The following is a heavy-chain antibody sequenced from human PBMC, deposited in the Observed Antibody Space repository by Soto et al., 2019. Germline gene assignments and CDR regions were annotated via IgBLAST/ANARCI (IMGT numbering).Heavy chain of an antibody. CDR1: GFTFSSYA. CDR3: AKKGVGITIFGGMDV. V-gene: IGHV3-23*01. Sequence: EVQLLESGGGLVQPGGSLRLSCAASGFTFSSYAMSWVRQAPGKGLEWVSAISGSGGSTYYADSVKGRFTIFKDNSKNTLYLQMNSPRGEDTAPYYSAKKGVGITIFGGMDVWGQGATVTVSS. J-gene: IGHJ6*02. D-gene: IGHD3-9*01. CDR2: ISGSGGST.